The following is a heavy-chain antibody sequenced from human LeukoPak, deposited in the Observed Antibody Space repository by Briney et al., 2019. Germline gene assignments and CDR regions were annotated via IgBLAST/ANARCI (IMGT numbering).Heavy chain of an antibody. CDR1: GGSVSSDY. CDR2: IYHSGST. D-gene: IGHD6-19*01. CDR3: ARVYSSGSRAFQH. Sequence: SETLSLTCTVSGGSVSSDYWSWIRQPPGKGLEWIGYIYHSGSTYYNPSLKSRVTISVDRSKNQFSLKLSSVTAADTAVYYCARVYSSGSRAFQHWGQGTLVTVSS. V-gene: IGHV4-30-2*01. J-gene: IGHJ1*01.